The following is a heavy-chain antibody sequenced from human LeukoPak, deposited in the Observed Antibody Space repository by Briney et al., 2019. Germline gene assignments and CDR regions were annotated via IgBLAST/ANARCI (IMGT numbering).Heavy chain of an antibody. Sequence: SETLSLTCAVYGGSFSGYYWSWIRQPPGKGLEWIGEINHSGSTNYNPSLKSRVTISVDTSKNHFSLNLSSVTAADTAVYYCARVNINNWHSCDYWGQGTQVTVSS. D-gene: IGHD1-1*01. CDR1: GGSFSGYY. CDR2: INHSGST. V-gene: IGHV4-34*01. J-gene: IGHJ4*02. CDR3: ARVNINNWHSCDY.